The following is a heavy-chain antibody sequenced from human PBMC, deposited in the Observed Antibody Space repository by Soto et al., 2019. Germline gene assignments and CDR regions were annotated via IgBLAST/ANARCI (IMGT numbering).Heavy chain of an antibody. Sequence: GGSLRLSCAAYGFTFSSYSMNWVRQAPGKGLEWVSYISSSSSTIYYADSVKGRFTISRDNAKNSLYLQMNSLRDEDTAVYYCARDTIPLLHSPYGMDVWGQGTTVTVSS. D-gene: IGHD3-22*01. J-gene: IGHJ6*02. CDR2: ISSSSSTI. V-gene: IGHV3-48*02. CDR1: GFTFSSYS. CDR3: ARDTIPLLHSPYGMDV.